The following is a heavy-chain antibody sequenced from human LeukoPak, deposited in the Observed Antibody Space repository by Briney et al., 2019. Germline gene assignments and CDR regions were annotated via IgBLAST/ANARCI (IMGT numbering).Heavy chain of an antibody. D-gene: IGHD5-18*01. CDR2: VYTSGTT. Sequence: SETLYLTCTVSRDSMGTYYWSWIRQPAGKRLEWLGHVYTSGTTNYNPSLKSRVSMSIDTSKNQFSLKLRSVTAADTAIYYCAREGGYSYGYDLWGQGTLVTVSS. J-gene: IGHJ5*02. V-gene: IGHV4-4*07. CDR3: AREGGYSYGYDL. CDR1: RDSMGTYY.